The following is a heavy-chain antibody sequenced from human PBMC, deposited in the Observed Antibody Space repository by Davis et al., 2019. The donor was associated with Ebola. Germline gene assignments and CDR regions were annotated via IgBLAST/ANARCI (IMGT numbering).Heavy chain of an antibody. CDR3: ARGGGAASYPGYYYYYMDV. CDR2: MDGGGKT. CDR1: EFSVSTNY. D-gene: IGHD5-18*01. V-gene: IGHV3-53*01. J-gene: IGHJ6*03. Sequence: PGGSLRLSCTASEFSVSTNYMSWVRQTPGKGLEWVSVMDGGGKTYYADSVKGRFTISRDNSKNTLYLEMNSLRAEDTAVYYCARGGGAASYPGYYYYYMDVWGEGTSVTVSS.